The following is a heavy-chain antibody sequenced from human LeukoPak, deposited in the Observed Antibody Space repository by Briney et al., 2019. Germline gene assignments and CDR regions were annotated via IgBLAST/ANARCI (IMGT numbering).Heavy chain of an antibody. J-gene: IGHJ4*02. D-gene: IGHD6-19*01. CDR1: GFTFDGYA. CDR2: ISWNSDSI. Sequence: GRSLRLSCTASGFTFDGYAMHWVRQAPGKGLEWVSGISWNSDSIAYADSVKGRFTISRDNAKNSLYLQMTGLRDEDTALYYCARDPSFSSGTIGWYDYWGQGTLVTVSS. CDR3: ARDPSFSSGTIGWYDY. V-gene: IGHV3-9*01.